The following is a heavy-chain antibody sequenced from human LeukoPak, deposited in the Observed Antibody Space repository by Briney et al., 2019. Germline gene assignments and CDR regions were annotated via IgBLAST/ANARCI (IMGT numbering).Heavy chain of an antibody. CDR2: ISAYNGNT. V-gene: IGHV1-18*01. J-gene: IGHJ6*02. Sequence: ASVKVSCKASGYTFTSYGISWVRQAPGQGLEWMGWISAYNGNTNYAQKLQGRVTMTTGTSTSTAYTELRSLRSDDTAVYYCARGNAVTTQLYYYGMDVWGQGTTVTVSS. CDR1: GYTFTSYG. D-gene: IGHD4-17*01. CDR3: ARGNAVTTQLYYYGMDV.